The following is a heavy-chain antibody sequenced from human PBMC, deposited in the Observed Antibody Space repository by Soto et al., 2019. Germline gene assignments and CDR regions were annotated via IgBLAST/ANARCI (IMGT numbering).Heavy chain of an antibody. Sequence: EVHLVESGGGLVKPGGSLRLSCVGSGFSFSSDSMGWVRQAPGKGLEWVSSISSSGSFMNYADSVKGRCTISRDNAKNSLYLQMSGLKDEDTAVYYCARDPPTGSTLDWVDSWGQGTLVTVSS. CDR2: ISSSGSFM. CDR1: GFSFSSDS. CDR3: ARDPPTGSTLDWVDS. V-gene: IGHV3-21*01. J-gene: IGHJ5*01. D-gene: IGHD1-7*01.